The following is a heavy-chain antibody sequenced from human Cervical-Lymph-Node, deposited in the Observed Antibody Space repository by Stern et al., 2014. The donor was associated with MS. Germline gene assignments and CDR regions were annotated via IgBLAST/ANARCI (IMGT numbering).Heavy chain of an antibody. Sequence: VQLVESGAEVKKPGASVKISCKAPGYKFTNYYIHWMRQAPGQGPEWMGMINPSGDSTTYAQKFQGRVTMTSDTSTSTVYMELSRLRSEDAAVYYCASGRLGYWGQGTQVTVSS. CDR3: ASGRLGY. V-gene: IGHV1-46*01. CDR2: INPSGDST. CDR1: GYKFTNYY. J-gene: IGHJ4*02.